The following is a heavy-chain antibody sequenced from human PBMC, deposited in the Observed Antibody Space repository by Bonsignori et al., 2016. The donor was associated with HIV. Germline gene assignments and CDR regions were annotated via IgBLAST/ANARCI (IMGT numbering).Heavy chain of an antibody. Sequence: SETLSLTCAVYGGSFSGYYWSWIRQPPGKGLEWIGEINHSGSTNYNPSLKSRVTISVDTSKNQFSLKLSSVTAADTAVYYCARAWELQPAIIDYWGQGTLVTVSS. D-gene: IGHD1-26*01. CDR3: ARAWELQPAIIDY. CDR2: INHSGST. V-gene: IGHV4-34*01. J-gene: IGHJ4*02. CDR1: GGSFSGYY.